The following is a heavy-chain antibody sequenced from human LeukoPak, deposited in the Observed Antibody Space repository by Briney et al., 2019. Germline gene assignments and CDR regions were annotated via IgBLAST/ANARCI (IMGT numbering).Heavy chain of an antibody. CDR3: ARQAVYTSAFDF. CDR1: GYIFTSYW. V-gene: IGHV5-51*01. D-gene: IGHD6-19*01. CDR2: IYPGDSDT. Sequence: GESLKISCKGSGYIFTSYWIAWVRQMPGKGLEWMGIIYPGDSDTRYSPSFQGQVTISIDKSIGTAYLQWSSLKASDTAIYYCARQAVYTSAFDFWGQGTLVTVSS. J-gene: IGHJ4*02.